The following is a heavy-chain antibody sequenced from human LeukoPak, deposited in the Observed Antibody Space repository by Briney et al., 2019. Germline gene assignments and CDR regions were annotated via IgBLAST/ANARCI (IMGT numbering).Heavy chain of an antibody. Sequence: GGSLRLSCAASGFTFSDHYMDWVRQAPGKGLEWVSAISGSGGSTYYADSVKGRFTISRDNSKNTLYLQMNTLRAEDTAVYYCAKDYPLDYWGQGALVTVSS. V-gene: IGHV3-23*01. CDR1: GFTFSDHY. J-gene: IGHJ4*02. CDR3: AKDYPLDY. CDR2: ISGSGGST.